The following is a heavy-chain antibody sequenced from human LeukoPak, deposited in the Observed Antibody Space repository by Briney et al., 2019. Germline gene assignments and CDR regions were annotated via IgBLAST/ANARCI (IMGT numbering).Heavy chain of an antibody. V-gene: IGHV4-61*02. CDR2: IYTSGST. CDR1: GDSITSGRYY. J-gene: IGHJ4*02. CDR3: ARAVYDFWSGYYTTHFDY. D-gene: IGHD3-3*01. Sequence: SETLSLTCTVSGDSITSGRYYWSWIRQPAGKGLEWIGRIYTSGSTNYNPSLKSRVTISVDTSKNQFSLKLSSVTAADTAVYYCARAVYDFWSGYYTTHFDYWGQGTLVTVSS.